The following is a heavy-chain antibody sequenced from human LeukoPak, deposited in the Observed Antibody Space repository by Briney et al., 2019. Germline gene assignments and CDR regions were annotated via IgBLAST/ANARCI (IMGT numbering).Heavy chain of an antibody. CDR1: GFTFNDYY. CDR3: ATDGAGFDT. V-gene: IGHV3-11*01. Sequence: GGSLRLSCAASGFTFNDYYMRWVRQAPGKGREWLSYINIGGTNTHYADSVKGRFTISRDNAKNSLYLEMNNLRAEDTAVYYCATDGAGFDTWGQGVLVTVSS. CDR2: INIGGTNT. J-gene: IGHJ5*02.